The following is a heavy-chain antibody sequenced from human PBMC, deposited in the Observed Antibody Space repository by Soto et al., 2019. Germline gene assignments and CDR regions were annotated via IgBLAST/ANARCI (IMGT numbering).Heavy chain of an antibody. D-gene: IGHD2-21*01. J-gene: IGHJ5*02. V-gene: IGHV4-30-2*01. Sequence: QLQLQESGSGLVKPSQTLSLTCAVSGGSISIGGYPWSWIRQPPGKGLVWFGYIYHSGNIYYNPSRKGRVTISGDRSKNQFSLKLSAVTAADTDVYSCARIPSPWGQGTLVTVSS. CDR2: IYHSGNI. CDR3: ARIPSP. CDR1: GGSISIGGYP.